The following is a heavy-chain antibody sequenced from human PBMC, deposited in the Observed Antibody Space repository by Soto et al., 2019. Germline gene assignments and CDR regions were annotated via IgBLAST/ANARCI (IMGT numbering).Heavy chain of an antibody. CDR3: ARRSRFRYYFDY. V-gene: IGHV4-34*01. J-gene: IGHJ4*02. D-gene: IGHD3-16*02. Sequence: SETLSLTCAVYGGSFSGYYWSWIRQPPGKGLEWIGEINHSGSTNYNPSLKSRVTISVDKSKNQFSLKLSSVTAADTAVYYCARRSRFRYYFDYWGQGTLVTISS. CDR2: INHSGST. CDR1: GGSFSGYY.